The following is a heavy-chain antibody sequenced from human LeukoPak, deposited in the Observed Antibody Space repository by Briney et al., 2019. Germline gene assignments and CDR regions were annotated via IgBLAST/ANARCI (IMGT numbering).Heavy chain of an antibody. CDR1: GYTFTSYG. Sequence: ASVKVSCKASGYTFTSYGISWVRQAPGQGLEWMGWISAYNGNTNYAQKLQGRVTMTTDTSTSTAYMELRSLRSDDTAVYYCARASQIYDFWSGYHHHPNWFDPWGQGTLVTVSS. V-gene: IGHV1-18*01. CDR3: ARASQIYDFWSGYHHHPNWFDP. J-gene: IGHJ5*02. D-gene: IGHD3-3*01. CDR2: ISAYNGNT.